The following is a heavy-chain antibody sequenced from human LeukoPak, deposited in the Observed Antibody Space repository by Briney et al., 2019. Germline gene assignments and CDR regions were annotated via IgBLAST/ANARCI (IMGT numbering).Heavy chain of an antibody. J-gene: IGHJ6*02. V-gene: IGHV1-46*01. CDR3: AREKDIVVVPAASQLNYYYYGMDV. CDR1: GGTFSSYA. D-gene: IGHD2-2*01. CDR2: IYPRDGST. Sequence: ASVKVSCKASGGTFSSYAISWVRQAPGQGLEWMGMIYPRDGSTSYAQKFQGRVTVTRDTSTSTVHMELSSLRSEDTAVYYCAREKDIVVVPAASQLNYYYYGMDVWGQGTTVTVSS.